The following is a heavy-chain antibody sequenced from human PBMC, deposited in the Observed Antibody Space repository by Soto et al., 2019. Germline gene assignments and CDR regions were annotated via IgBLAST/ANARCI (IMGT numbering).Heavy chain of an antibody. V-gene: IGHV1-24*01. J-gene: IGHJ4*02. Sequence: ASVKVSCKVSGYTLTELSMHWVRQAPGKGLEWMGGFDPEDGETIYAQKFQGRVTMTEDTSTDTAYMELSSLRSEDTAVYYCATEGQRPGSEPIDYWGQGTLVTVSS. CDR3: ATEGQRPGSEPIDY. D-gene: IGHD2-8*02. CDR1: GYTLTELS. CDR2: FDPEDGET.